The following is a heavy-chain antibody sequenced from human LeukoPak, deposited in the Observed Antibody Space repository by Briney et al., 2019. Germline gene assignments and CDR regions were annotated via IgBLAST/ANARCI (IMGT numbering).Heavy chain of an antibody. CDR3: ARESNYHGSGTGWFDP. D-gene: IGHD3-10*01. J-gene: IGHJ5*02. V-gene: IGHV4-34*01. Sequence: SETLSLTCAVYGGSFSGYYWSWIRQPPGKGLEWIGEINHSGSTNYNPSLKSRVTISVDTSKNQFSLKLRSVTAADTAVYYCARESNYHGSGTGWFDPWGQGTLVTVSS. CDR2: INHSGST. CDR1: GGSFSGYY.